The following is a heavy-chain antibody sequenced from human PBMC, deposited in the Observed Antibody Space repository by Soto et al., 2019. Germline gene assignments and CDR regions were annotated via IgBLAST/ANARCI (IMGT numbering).Heavy chain of an antibody. CDR3: ARTDRDGYGLHC. CDR1: GFTFRNYD. Sequence: EVQLVESGGGLVQPGGSLRLSCEASGFTFRNYDMHWVRQGTGKGLEWVSGISAAADPAYADSVEGRFTTSRENAQNSFFLQTNSLRAGDKAVYYCARTDRDGYGLHCWGQGTRVIVSS. J-gene: IGHJ6*01. V-gene: IGHV3-13*05. CDR2: ISAAADP.